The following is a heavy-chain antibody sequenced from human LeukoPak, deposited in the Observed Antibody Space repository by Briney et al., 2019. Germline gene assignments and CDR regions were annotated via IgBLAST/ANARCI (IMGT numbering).Heavy chain of an antibody. CDR3: ARGPHLDEYCGRDSCFSTVDH. V-gene: IGHV4-39*07. J-gene: IGHJ4*02. Sequence: PSETLSLTCTVSGGSISSSSYYWGWIRQPPGKGLEWIGSIYYSRSTYYNPSLKSRVTISVDTSKNQFSLKLSSVTAADTAVYYCARGPHLDEYCGRDSCFSTVDHWGQGTLVTVSS. CDR1: GGSISSSSYY. CDR2: IYYSRST. D-gene: IGHD2-21*02.